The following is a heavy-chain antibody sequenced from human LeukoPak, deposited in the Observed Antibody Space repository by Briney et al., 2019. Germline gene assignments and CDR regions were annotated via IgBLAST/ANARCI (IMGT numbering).Heavy chain of an antibody. Sequence: GGSLRLSCAASEFSLSNYWMSWVRQAPGKGLQWVATIKPDGSKKNYLDSVKGRFTISRDNAKNSLFLQMNSLGSEDTAVYYCARDAATATGAYDVRGQGAMVTGSS. J-gene: IGHJ3*01. CDR2: IKPDGSKK. D-gene: IGHD2-21*02. V-gene: IGHV3-7*03. CDR1: EFSLSNYW. CDR3: ARDAATATGAYDV.